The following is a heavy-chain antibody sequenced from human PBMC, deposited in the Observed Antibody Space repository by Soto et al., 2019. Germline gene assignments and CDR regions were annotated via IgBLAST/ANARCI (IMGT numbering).Heavy chain of an antibody. V-gene: IGHV4-39*01. CDR3: TRHEGGAAADRPLDY. CDR2: IYYSGST. CDR1: GGSIRSSTYY. D-gene: IGHD6-13*01. Sequence: QLRLQESGPGLVMPSETLSLTCTVSGGSIRSSTYYWGWIRQPPGKGLEWIGSIYYSGSTHYNPSLKSRVTMSVDTSTNQFSLKLNSVTAADTALYYCTRHEGGAAADRPLDYWGQGTLVTVSS. J-gene: IGHJ4*02.